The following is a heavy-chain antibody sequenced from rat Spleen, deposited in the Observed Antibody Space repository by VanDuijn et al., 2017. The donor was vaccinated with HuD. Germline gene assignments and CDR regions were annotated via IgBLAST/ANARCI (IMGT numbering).Heavy chain of an antibody. CDR3: ARHVHFITMMVVMYYFDY. CDR2: INTDGGST. CDR1: GFTFSDYY. Sequence: EVQLVESGGGLVQPGRSLKLSCAASGFTFSDYYMAWVRQAPTKGLEWVSSINTDGGSTYYPDSVKGRFTISRDNAKSTLYLQMDSLRSEDTATYYCARHVHFITMMVVMYYFDYWGQGVMVTVSS. J-gene: IGHJ2*01. D-gene: IGHD1-12*02. V-gene: IGHV5-25*01.